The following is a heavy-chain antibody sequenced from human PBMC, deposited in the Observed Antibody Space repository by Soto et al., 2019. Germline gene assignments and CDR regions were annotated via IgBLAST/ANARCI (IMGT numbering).Heavy chain of an antibody. V-gene: IGHV4-30-2*01. J-gene: IGHJ5*02. CDR2: TYHSGTH. CDR3: ARETYVDYVGYFDP. CDR1: GDTISTGGYS. Sequence: QLQLQESGSRLVKSSETLSLTCAVSGDTISTGGYSWAWIRQPPGKPLEWIGHTYHSGTHYYNPALKSRVIISVDRSRNQFSLKLSSVTAADTAVYYCARETYVDYVGYFDPRGQGTLVTVSS. D-gene: IGHD4-17*01.